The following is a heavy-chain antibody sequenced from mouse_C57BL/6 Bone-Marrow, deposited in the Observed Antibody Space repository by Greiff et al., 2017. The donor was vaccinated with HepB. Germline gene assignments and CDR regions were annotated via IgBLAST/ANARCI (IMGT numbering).Heavy chain of an antibody. CDR1: GFNIKNTY. CDR3: ARDYYGSSYFYWYFDV. CDR2: IDPANGNT. V-gene: IGHV14-3*01. D-gene: IGHD1-1*01. J-gene: IGHJ1*03. Sequence: EVQLQQSVAELVRPGASVKLSCTASGFNIKNTYMHWVKQRPEQGLEWIGRIDPANGNTKYALKFQGKATITADTSSNTAYLQLSSLTSEDTAIYYCARDYYGSSYFYWYFDVWGTGTTVTVSS.